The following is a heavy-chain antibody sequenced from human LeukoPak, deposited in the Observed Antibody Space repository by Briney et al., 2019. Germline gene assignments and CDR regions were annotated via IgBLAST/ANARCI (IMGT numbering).Heavy chain of an antibody. Sequence: GGSLRLSCAASGFTVSSNYMSWVRQAPGKGLEWVSVIYSGGNTYYADSVKGRFTISRDNSKNTLYLQMNSLRAEVTAVYYCARAVSSGYDPFDYWGQGTLVTVSS. D-gene: IGHD3-22*01. CDR1: GFTVSSNY. V-gene: IGHV3-53*01. CDR3: ARAVSSGYDPFDY. CDR2: IYSGGNT. J-gene: IGHJ4*02.